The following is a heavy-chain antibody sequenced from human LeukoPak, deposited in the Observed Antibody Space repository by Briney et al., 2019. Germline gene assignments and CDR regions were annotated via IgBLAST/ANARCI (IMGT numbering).Heavy chain of an antibody. CDR3: ATIKRGYPYGYFDF. D-gene: IGHD5-18*01. J-gene: IGHJ4*02. V-gene: IGHV4-59*11. CDR1: GGSISSHY. Sequence: PSETLFLTCTVSGGSISSHYWSWVRQPPGKGLEWIGYMYDTVNTKDNPSLTSRLTLSADTSKNQFSLRLGSVTAADTAVYYCATIKRGYPYGYFDFWGQGILVTVSS. CDR2: MYDTVNT.